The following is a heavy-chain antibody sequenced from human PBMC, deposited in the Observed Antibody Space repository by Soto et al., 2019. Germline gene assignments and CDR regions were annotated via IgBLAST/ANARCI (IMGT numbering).Heavy chain of an antibody. CDR2: ISAYNGNT. Sequence: QVQLVQSGAEVKKPGASVKVSCKASGYTFTSYGISWVRQAPGQGLEWMGWISAYNGNTNYAQKLQGRVTMTTDTSTSTAYMELRSLRSDDTAVYYCARPRCSSTSCYERSFFPGFDWFDPWGQGTLVTVSS. J-gene: IGHJ5*02. D-gene: IGHD2-2*01. CDR1: GYTFTSYG. V-gene: IGHV1-18*01. CDR3: ARPRCSSTSCYERSFFPGFDWFDP.